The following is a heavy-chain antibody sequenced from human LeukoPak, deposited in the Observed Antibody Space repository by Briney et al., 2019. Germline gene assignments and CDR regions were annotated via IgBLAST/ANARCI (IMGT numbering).Heavy chain of an antibody. V-gene: IGHV4-59*01. J-gene: IGHJ4*02. D-gene: IGHD4-17*01. CDR3: ARGDYGDSHY. CDR2: NYYGGTA. Sequence: PSETLSLTCTVSGGSISSYYWSWIRQPPGKGLEWIVYNYYGGTANYNPSLKSRVTISVNASKNQFSLKLSSVTAADTAVYYCARGDYGDSHYWGQGTLVTVSS. CDR1: GGSISSYY.